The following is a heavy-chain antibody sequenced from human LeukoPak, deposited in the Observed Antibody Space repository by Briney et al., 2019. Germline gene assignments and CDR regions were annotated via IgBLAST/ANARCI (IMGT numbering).Heavy chain of an antibody. CDR3: ARDNNHYYDSSGPVDY. D-gene: IGHD3-22*01. CDR2: IKQEGSEK. Sequence: GGSLRLSCAASGFTFSSYWMSWVRQAPGKGREWVANIKQEGSEKYYVDSVKGRFTISRDNAKNSLYLQMNSLRAEDTAVYYCARDNNHYYDSSGPVDYWGQGTLVTVSP. CDR1: GFTFSSYW. V-gene: IGHV3-7*01. J-gene: IGHJ4*02.